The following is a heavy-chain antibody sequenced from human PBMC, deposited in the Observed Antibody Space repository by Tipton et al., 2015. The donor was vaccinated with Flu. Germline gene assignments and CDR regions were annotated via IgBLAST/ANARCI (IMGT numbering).Heavy chain of an antibody. Sequence: LRLSCTVSGGSISSSSYYWSWIRQPPGKGLEWIGYIYYSGSTNYNPSLKSRVTISVDTSKNQFSLKLSSVTAADTAVYYCAVFELAVSWFDPWGQGTLVTVSS. D-gene: IGHD2-8*02. J-gene: IGHJ5*02. CDR1: GGSISSSSYY. V-gene: IGHV4-61*01. CDR2: IYYSGST. CDR3: AVFELAVSWFDP.